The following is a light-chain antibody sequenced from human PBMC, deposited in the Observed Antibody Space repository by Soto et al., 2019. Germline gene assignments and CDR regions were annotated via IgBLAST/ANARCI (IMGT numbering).Light chain of an antibody. CDR2: AAS. J-gene: IGKJ1*01. V-gene: IGKV1-9*01. CDR1: QGISSY. CDR3: QNHNNAPWT. Sequence: IQLTQSPSSLSASVGDRVTITCRASQGISSYLAWYQQKPGKAPKLLIYAASTLQGGVPSRFSGSGSGTDFTLTINSLQPEDLATYYCQNHNNAPWTFGQGTKVDIK.